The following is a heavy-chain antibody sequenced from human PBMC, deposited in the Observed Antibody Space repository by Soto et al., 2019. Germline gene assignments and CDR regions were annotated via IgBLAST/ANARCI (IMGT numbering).Heavy chain of an antibody. CDR1: GFSVSQNY. CDR2: IYRDGHP. CDR3: ARDTENTGGGLDV. J-gene: IGHJ3*01. V-gene: IGHV3-53*02. D-gene: IGHD2-8*02. Sequence: EVQVVETGGGLIQPGGSLRLSCAVSGFSVSQNYMTWVRQAPGKGLDWVSVIYRDGHPYYENSVKGRFTLSGDTSKNMVYLQMNNHRVEDTAVYYCARDTENTGGGLDVWGQGAMVTVSS.